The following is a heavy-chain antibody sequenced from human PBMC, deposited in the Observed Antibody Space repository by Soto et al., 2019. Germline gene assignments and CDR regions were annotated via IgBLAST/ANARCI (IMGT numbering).Heavy chain of an antibody. D-gene: IGHD6-13*01. V-gene: IGHV5-10-1*01. Sequence: PGESLKISCKVSGYRFTSYWIAWVRQMPGKGLDWMGRIDPRDSYIDYNPSLEGRVTISTDMSTNTAYMELSSLRSEDTAVYYCARGPNSSSWYLAFDPWGQGTLVTVSS. J-gene: IGHJ5*02. CDR3: ARGPNSSSWYLAFDP. CDR2: IDPRDSYI. CDR1: GYRFTSYW.